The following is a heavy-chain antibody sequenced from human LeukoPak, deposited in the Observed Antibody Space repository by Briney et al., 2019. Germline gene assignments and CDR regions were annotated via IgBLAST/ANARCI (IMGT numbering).Heavy chain of an antibody. CDR1: GYTFTSYY. D-gene: IGHD3-22*01. Sequence: ASVKVSCKASGYTFTSYYMHWVRQAPGQGLEWMGIINPSGGSTSYAQKFQGRVTMTTDTSTSTAYMELRSLRSDDTAVYYCARDRWVHYYDSSGYYRDPYNWFDPWAREPWSPSPQ. CDR3: ARDRWVHYYDSSGYYRDPYNWFDP. V-gene: IGHV1-46*01. J-gene: IGHJ5*02. CDR2: INPSGGST.